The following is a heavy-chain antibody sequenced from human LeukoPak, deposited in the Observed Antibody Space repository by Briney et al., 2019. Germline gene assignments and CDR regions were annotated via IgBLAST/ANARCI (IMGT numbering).Heavy chain of an antibody. V-gene: IGHV4-59*12. CDR1: GGSISRYY. D-gene: IGHD3-10*01. CDR3: ARVPLYYGSGSYLDY. J-gene: IGHJ4*02. CDR2: IYYSGST. Sequence: WETLSLTCTVSGGSISRYYWSWIRQPPGKGLEWIGFIYYSGSTNCSPSLKSRVTISVDTSKNQFSRKLSSVTAADTAVYYCARVPLYYGSGSYLDYWGQGTLVTVSS.